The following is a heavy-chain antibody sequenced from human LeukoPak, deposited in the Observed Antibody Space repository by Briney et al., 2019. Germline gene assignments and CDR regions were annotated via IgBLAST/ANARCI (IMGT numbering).Heavy chain of an antibody. Sequence: PGGSLRLSCAASGFTFSSYAMSWVRQAPGKGLEWVSAISGSGGSTYYADSVKGRFTISRDNSKNTLYLQMNSLRAEDTAVYYCAKTALGYSSVSYYFDYWGQGTLVTVSS. CDR3: AKTALGYSSVSYYFDY. D-gene: IGHD3-22*01. CDR2: ISGSGGST. V-gene: IGHV3-23*01. J-gene: IGHJ4*02. CDR1: GFTFSSYA.